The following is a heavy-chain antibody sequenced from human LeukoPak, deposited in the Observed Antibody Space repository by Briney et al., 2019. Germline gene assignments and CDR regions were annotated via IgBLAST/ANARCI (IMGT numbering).Heavy chain of an antibody. V-gene: IGHV1-2*02. CDR2: INPNSGGT. Sequence: ASVKVSCKASGYTFTGYYMHWVRQAPGQGLEWMGWINPNSGGTNYAQKLQGRVTMTTDTSTSTAYMELRSLRSDDTAVYYCATDAPRTIWFGDHRAFDIWGQGTMVTVSS. CDR1: GYTFTGYY. J-gene: IGHJ3*02. CDR3: ATDAPRTIWFGDHRAFDI. D-gene: IGHD3-10*01.